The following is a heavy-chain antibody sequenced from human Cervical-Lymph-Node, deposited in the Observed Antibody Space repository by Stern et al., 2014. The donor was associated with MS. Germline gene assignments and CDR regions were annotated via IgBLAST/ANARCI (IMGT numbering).Heavy chain of an antibody. CDR2: VYYLGDT. CDR3: ARRSTLRSRTFDY. D-gene: IGHD1-1*01. J-gene: IGHJ4*02. CDR1: GGSVSSSSYY. V-gene: IGHV4-39*01. Sequence: QLQLQESGPGVLKPSETLSLSCTVSGGSVSSSSYYWGWIRQPPGKGLEWIGNVYYLGDTYYNPSLKSRVTISVDTYRNQFSLKINSPTAADTAVYYCARRSTLRSRTFDYWGQGTLVTFSS.